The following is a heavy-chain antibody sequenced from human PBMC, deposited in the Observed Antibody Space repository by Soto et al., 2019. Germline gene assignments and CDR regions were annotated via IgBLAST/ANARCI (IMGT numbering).Heavy chain of an antibody. V-gene: IGHV4-34*01. Sequence: PSETLSLTCAVYGGSFSGYYWSWIRQPPGKGLEWIGEINHSGSTNYNPSLKSRVTISVDTSKNQFSLKLSSVTAADTAVYYCASRGVARPNWFDPWGQGTLVTVSS. J-gene: IGHJ5*02. D-gene: IGHD6-6*01. CDR1: GGSFSGYY. CDR2: INHSGST. CDR3: ASRGVARPNWFDP.